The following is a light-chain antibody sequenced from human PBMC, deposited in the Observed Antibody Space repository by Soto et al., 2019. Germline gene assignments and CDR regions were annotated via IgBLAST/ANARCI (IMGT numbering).Light chain of an antibody. Sequence: AIRMTQSPSSFSASTGDRVTITCRASQGISSYLAWYQQKPGKAPKLLIYAASTLQSGVQSRFSGSGSGTDFTLPISCLQSEDFATYYCQQYYSYPPTFCQGTKVEIK. J-gene: IGKJ1*01. CDR3: QQYYSYPPT. CDR2: AAS. V-gene: IGKV1-8*01. CDR1: QGISSY.